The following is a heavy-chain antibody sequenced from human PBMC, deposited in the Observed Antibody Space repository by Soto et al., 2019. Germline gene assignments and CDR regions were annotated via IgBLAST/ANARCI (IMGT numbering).Heavy chain of an antibody. V-gene: IGHV3-30*18. J-gene: IGHJ4*02. Sequence: GSLRLSCAASGFTFSSYGMHWVRQAPGQGLEWVAVVTFEGSNKYYADSVRGRFTISRDNSKNTLYLQMNSLRAEDTAVYYCAKDLEWQLPLSHIVYCGQGTLVTLSS. D-gene: IGHD1-26*01. CDR3: AKDLEWQLPLSHIVY. CDR2: VTFEGSNK. CDR1: GFTFSSYG.